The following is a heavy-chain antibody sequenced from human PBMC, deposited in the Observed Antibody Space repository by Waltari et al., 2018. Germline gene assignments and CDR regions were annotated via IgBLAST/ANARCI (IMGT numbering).Heavy chain of an antibody. V-gene: IGHV4-59*03. CDR3: ATSGNLGVIGT. CDR2: LHYSGNT. J-gene: IGHJ5*02. Sequence: QVQLQQSGPRLVKPSEILTLSCTISGGSINSFYFSWIRQAPGQRLEGIAHLHYSGNTNYNPSFNSRITISLDRSKSELSLNLNSVTTADTAVYYCATSGNLGVIGTWDQGTRVIVSS. CDR1: GGSINSFY. D-gene: IGHD3-10*01.